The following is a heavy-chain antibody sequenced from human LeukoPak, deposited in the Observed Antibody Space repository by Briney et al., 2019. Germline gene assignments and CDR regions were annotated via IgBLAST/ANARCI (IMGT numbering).Heavy chain of an antibody. CDR1: GYSFSGYS. V-gene: IGHV1-46*01. D-gene: IGHD1-7*01. CDR3: AREVVTGTKLPPKVILYYFDY. J-gene: IGHJ4*02. Sequence: ASVKVSCKASGYSFSGYSVHWVRRAPGQGLEWMGIINPSGGSTSYAQKFQGRVTMTRDTSTSTVYMELSSLRSEDTAVYYCAREVVTGTKLPPKVILYYFDYWGQGTLVTVSS. CDR2: INPSGGST.